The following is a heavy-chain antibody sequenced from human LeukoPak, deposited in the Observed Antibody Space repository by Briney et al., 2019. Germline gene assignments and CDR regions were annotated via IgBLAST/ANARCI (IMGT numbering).Heavy chain of an antibody. CDR1: GYSISSGYY. Sequence: SETLSLTCTVSGYSISSGYYWGWIRQPPGKGLEWIGSIYHSGSTYYNPSLKSRVTISVDTSKNQFSLKLSSVTAADTAVYYCARGDDYSIVFFDYWGQGTLVTVSS. J-gene: IGHJ4*02. CDR2: IYHSGST. V-gene: IGHV4-38-2*02. D-gene: IGHD6-13*01. CDR3: ARGDDYSIVFFDY.